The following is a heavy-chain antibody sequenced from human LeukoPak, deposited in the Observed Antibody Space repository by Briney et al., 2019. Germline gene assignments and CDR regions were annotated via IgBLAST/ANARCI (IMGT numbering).Heavy chain of an antibody. J-gene: IGHJ5*02. V-gene: IGHV1-69*04. D-gene: IGHD2-15*01. CDR1: GGTFSSYA. CDR2: SIPILGIA. Sequence: SVKVSCKASGGTFSSYAISWVRQAPGQGLEWMGRSIPILGIANYAQKFQGRVTITADKSTSTAYMELSSLRSEDTAVYYCARGYCSGGSCYNNWFDPWGQGTLVTVSS. CDR3: ARGYCSGGSCYNNWFDP.